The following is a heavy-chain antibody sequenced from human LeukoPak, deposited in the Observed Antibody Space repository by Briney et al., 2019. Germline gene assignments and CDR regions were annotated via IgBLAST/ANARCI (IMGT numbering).Heavy chain of an antibody. CDR1: GGTFSSYA. V-gene: IGHV1-69*05. CDR2: IIPIFGTA. Sequence: ASVKVSCKASGGTFSSYAISWVRQAPGQGLEWMGGIIPIFGTANYAQKFRGRVTMTRDMSTSTVYMELSSLRSEDTAVYYCARDDGSSRGPFGRWGQGTLVTVSS. CDR3: ARDDGSSRGPFGR. D-gene: IGHD6-6*01. J-gene: IGHJ4*02.